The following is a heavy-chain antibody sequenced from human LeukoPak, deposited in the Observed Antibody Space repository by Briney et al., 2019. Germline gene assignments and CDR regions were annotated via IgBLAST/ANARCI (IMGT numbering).Heavy chain of an antibody. V-gene: IGHV1-24*01. D-gene: IGHD3-22*01. CDR1: GYTLTELS. J-gene: IGHJ4*02. CDR2: FDPEDGET. Sequence: ASVKVSCKVSGYTLTELSMHWVRQAPGKGLEWMGGFDPEDGETIYAQKFQGRVTMTEDTSTDTAYMELSSLRSEDTAVYYCASRGHYYDSSGYRVYYFDYWGQGTLVTVSS. CDR3: ASRGHYYDSSGYRVYYFDY.